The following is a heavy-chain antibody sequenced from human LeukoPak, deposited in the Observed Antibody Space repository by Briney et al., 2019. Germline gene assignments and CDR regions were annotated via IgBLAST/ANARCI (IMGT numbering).Heavy chain of an antibody. CDR2: INPGGGST. V-gene: IGHV1-46*01. CDR3: ARGYCSGGSCFDY. D-gene: IGHD2-15*01. J-gene: IGHJ4*02. CDR1: GYTFTSYY. Sequence: ASVKVSCKASGYTFTSYYMHWVRQAPGQGLEWMGIINPGGGSTSYAQKFRGRVTTTRDTSTSTVYMELSSLRSEDTAVYYCARGYCSGGSCFDYWGQGTLVTVSS.